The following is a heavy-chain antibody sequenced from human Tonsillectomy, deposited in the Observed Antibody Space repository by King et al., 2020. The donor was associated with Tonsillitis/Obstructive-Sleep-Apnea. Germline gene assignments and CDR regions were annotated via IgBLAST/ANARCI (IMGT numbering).Heavy chain of an antibody. D-gene: IGHD5-18*01. CDR3: ARDGGYTFGWAFDI. Sequence: VQLVESGGGVVQPGRSLRLSCAASGFTFSSYIMHWVRQAPGKGLEWVTVISYDGSNKYYADSVKGRFTISRDNSKNTLYLQMNSLRAEDTAVYHCARDGGYTFGWAFDIWGQGTMVTVSS. CDR1: GFTFSSYI. V-gene: IGHV3-30*04. J-gene: IGHJ3*02. CDR2: ISYDGSNK.